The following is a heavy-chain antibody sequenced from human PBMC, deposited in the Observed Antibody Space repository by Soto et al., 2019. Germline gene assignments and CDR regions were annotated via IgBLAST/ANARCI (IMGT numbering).Heavy chain of an antibody. CDR2: FFIGGNT. J-gene: IGHJ5*02. Sequence: SETLSLTCTVSGGSITGGSISSYYWGWMRQPPGKGLEWIASFFIGGNTYYNPSLKSRVTTSVDTSKNQFSLKLSSVTAADTAVYYCARETYGDYVGYFDPWGQGTLVTVSS. V-gene: IGHV4-39*07. CDR1: GGSITGGSISSYY. D-gene: IGHD4-17*01. CDR3: ARETYGDYVGYFDP.